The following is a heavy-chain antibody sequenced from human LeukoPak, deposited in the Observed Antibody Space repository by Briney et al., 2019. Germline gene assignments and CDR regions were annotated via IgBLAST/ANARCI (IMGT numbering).Heavy chain of an antibody. J-gene: IGHJ5*02. CDR3: ASSVPNYDYVWGSYRYYNWFDP. CDR1: GYTFTGYY. CDR2: INPNSGGT. D-gene: IGHD3-16*02. Sequence: ASVKVSCKASGYTFTGYYMHWVRQAPGQGLEWMGWINPNSGGTNYAQKFQGRVTMTRDTSISTAYMELSRLRSDDTAVYYCASSVPNYDYVWGSYRYYNWFDPWGQGTLVTVPS. V-gene: IGHV1-2*02.